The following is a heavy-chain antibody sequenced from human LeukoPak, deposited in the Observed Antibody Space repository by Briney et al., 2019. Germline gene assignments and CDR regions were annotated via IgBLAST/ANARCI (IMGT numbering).Heavy chain of an antibody. Sequence: GGSLRLSCAASGFTFSSYSMNWVRQAPGKGLEWVSSISSSSSYIYYADSVKGRFTISGDNAKNSLYLQMNSLRAEDTAVYYCAREGRAAGRAFDIWGQGTMVTVSS. D-gene: IGHD6-13*01. V-gene: IGHV3-21*01. CDR2: ISSSSSYI. CDR3: AREGRAAGRAFDI. CDR1: GFTFSSYS. J-gene: IGHJ3*02.